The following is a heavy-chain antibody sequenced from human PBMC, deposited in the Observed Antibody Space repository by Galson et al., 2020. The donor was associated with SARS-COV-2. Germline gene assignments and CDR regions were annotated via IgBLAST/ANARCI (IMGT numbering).Heavy chain of an antibody. V-gene: IGHV3-73*01. CDR2: IRDKNNKYAT. Sequence: GESLKISCAASGFNFGDSALHRVRQASGRGLEWSAHIRDKNNKYATAYAASVKGRFTVSRDDSTNTAYLQMNSLQREDTAVYYCIRQPAWCMQYYGLDIWGQGTTITVSS. D-gene: IGHD2-8*01. CDR1: GFNFGDSA. CDR3: IRQPAWCMQYYGLDI. J-gene: IGHJ6*02.